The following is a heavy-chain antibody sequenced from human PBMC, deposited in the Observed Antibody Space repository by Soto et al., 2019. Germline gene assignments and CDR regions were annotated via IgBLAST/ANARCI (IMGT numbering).Heavy chain of an antibody. CDR3: AREAVDLRC. J-gene: IGHJ4*02. V-gene: IGHV4-39*02. D-gene: IGHD5-12*01. CDR1: GGSISSSSYY. CDR2: IYYRGNP. Sequence: QLQLQESGPGLVKPSETLSLTCTVSGGSISSSSYYWGWIRQPPGKGLEWIARIYYRGNPYYNPSVKGRVTVSVDLANIQFSLRLTTVAAADTAVYFCAREAVDLRCWGQGTLVTVSS.